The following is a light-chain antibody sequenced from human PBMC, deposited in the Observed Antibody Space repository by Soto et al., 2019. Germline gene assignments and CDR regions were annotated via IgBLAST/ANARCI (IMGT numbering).Light chain of an antibody. J-gene: IGLJ2*01. CDR1: SSEVGSYNF. V-gene: IGLV2-23*03. CDR2: DGG. CDR3: CSYARGSILV. Sequence: QSALTQPASVYGSPGQSITISCTGTSSEVGSYNFVYWFQQHPGKVHKHMIYDGGKRPSGVSTRFAGSKSGNAASLTISGLQAEDEADYYCCSYARGSILVFGGGTKLTV.